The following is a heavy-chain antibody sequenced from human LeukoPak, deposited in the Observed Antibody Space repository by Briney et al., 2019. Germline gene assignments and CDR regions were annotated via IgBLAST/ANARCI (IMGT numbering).Heavy chain of an antibody. J-gene: IGHJ3*02. CDR3: ARAYYGSGSPTHDAFDI. V-gene: IGHV1-69*13. Sequence: GASVKVSCKASGGTFSGYAISWVRQAPGQGLEWMGGIIPIFGTANYAQKFQGRVTITADESTSTAYMEPSSLRSEDTAVYYCARAYYGSGSPTHDAFDIWGQGTMVTVSS. CDR1: GGTFSGYA. CDR2: IIPIFGTA. D-gene: IGHD3-10*01.